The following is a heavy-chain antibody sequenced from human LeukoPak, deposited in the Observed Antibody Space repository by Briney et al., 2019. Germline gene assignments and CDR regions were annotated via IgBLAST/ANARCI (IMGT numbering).Heavy chain of an antibody. V-gene: IGHV4-34*01. CDR1: GGSFSGYY. D-gene: IGHD3-10*01. CDR2: INHSGST. CDR3: ASKGSGSSPFDY. Sequence: PSETLSLTCAVYGGSFSGYYWSWIRQPPGKGLEWIGEINHSGSTNYNPSLKSRVTISVDTSKNQFSLKLSSVTAADTAAYYCASKGSGSSPFDYWGQGTLVTVSS. J-gene: IGHJ4*02.